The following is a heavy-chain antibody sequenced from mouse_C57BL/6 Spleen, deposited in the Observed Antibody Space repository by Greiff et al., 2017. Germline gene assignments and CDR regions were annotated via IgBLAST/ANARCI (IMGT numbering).Heavy chain of an antibody. J-gene: IGHJ4*01. V-gene: IGHV1-82*01. Sequence: QVQLKQSGPELVKPGASVKISCKASGYAFSSSWMNWVKQRPGKGLEWIGRIYPGDGDTNYNGKFKGKATLTADKSSSTAYMQLSSLTSEDSAVYFSAREGYGGYARDYWGQGTSVTVSS. D-gene: IGHD2-2*01. CDR1: GYAFSSSW. CDR2: IYPGDGDT. CDR3: AREGYGGYARDY.